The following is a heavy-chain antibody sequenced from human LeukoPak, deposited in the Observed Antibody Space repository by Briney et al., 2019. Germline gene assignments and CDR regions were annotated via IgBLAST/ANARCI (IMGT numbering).Heavy chain of an antibody. CDR1: GFTFTSYG. V-gene: IGHV3-7*01. CDR2: VKQDGSEK. CDR3: ARARGFDY. Sequence: GGSLRLSCAASGFTFTSYGMHWVRQAPGKGLEWVANVKQDGSEKFYVDSVKGRFTISRDNAKNSLYLQMNSLGAEDTAVYYCARARGFDYWGQGTLVTVSS. J-gene: IGHJ4*02.